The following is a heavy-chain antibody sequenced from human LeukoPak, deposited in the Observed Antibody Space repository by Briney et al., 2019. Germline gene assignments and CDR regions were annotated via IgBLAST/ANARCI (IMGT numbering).Heavy chain of an antibody. CDR3: ARLYRPGYFYYMDV. CDR1: GFTFTSYE. D-gene: IGHD2-21*01. V-gene: IGHV3-48*03. CDR2: ISNSGKTI. Sequence: PGGSLRLSCAASGFTFTSYEMNWVRQAPGKGLEWVSYISNSGKTIYYADSVKGRFTISRDNAKNSLYLQVNSLRAEDTAVYYCARLYRPGYFYYMDVWGKATTVTVSS. J-gene: IGHJ6*03.